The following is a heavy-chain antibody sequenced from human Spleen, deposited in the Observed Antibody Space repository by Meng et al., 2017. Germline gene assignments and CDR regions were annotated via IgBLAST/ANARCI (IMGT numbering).Heavy chain of an antibody. J-gene: IGHJ4*02. V-gene: IGHV3-7*01. CDR1: GFTFSSYW. CDR3: ARGGSSSWYWGIDY. Sequence: GESLKISCAASGFTFSSYWMSWVRQAPGKGLEWVANIKQDGSEKYYVDSVKGRFTISRDNAKNSLYLQMNSLRAEDTAVYYCARGGSSSWYWGIDYWGQGTLVTVSS. D-gene: IGHD6-13*01. CDR2: IKQDGSEK.